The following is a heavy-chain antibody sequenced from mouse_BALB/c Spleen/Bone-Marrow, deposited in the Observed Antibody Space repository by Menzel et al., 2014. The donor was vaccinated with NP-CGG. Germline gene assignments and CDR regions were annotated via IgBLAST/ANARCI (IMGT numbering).Heavy chain of an antibody. CDR1: GYAFSTYW. CDR3: SRGGNYGTY. D-gene: IGHD2-1*01. J-gene: IGHJ3*01. V-gene: IGHV1-80*01. Sequence: QVQLQQSGAKLVRPGSSVKISCKASGYAFSTYWMNWVKQRPGQGLEWIGQIYPGNGNADYNGKFKDKATLTADKSSRTAYMHLSSLTSEDSAVYFCSRGGNYGTYWGQGTLVTVSA. CDR2: IYPGNGNA.